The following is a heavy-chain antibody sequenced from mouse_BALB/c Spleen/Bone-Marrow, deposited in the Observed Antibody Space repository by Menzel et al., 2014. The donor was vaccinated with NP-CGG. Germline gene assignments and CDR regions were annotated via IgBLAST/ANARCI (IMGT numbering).Heavy chain of an antibody. CDR3: AREGDGSYWYFDV. Sequence: VQLQQSGGGLVQPGGSLKLSCAASGFDFSRYWMSWVRQAPGEGLEWIGEINPDSSTINYTPSLKDKFIISRDNAKNTLYLQMSKVRSEDTALYYCAREGDGSYWYFDVWGAGTTVTVSS. D-gene: IGHD2-3*01. V-gene: IGHV4-1*02. CDR2: INPDSSTI. CDR1: GFDFSRYW. J-gene: IGHJ1*01.